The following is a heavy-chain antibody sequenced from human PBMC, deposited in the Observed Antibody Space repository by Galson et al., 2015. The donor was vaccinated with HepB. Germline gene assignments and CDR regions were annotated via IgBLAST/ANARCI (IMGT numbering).Heavy chain of an antibody. Sequence: SVKVSCKASGYTFTSYDINWVRQATGQGLEWMGWMNPNSGNTGYAQKFQGRVTMTRNTSISTAYMELSSLRSEDTAVYYCARFTYHGNVDIVATTQWGQGTLVTVSS. CDR1: GYTFTSYD. V-gene: IGHV1-8*01. CDR2: MNPNSGNT. J-gene: IGHJ4*02. D-gene: IGHD5-12*01. CDR3: ARFTYHGNVDIVATTQ.